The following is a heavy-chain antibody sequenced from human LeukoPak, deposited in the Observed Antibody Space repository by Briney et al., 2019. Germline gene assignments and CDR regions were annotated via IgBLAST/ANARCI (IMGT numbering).Heavy chain of an antibody. CDR3: ARGTYGYYMDV. V-gene: IGHV4-38-2*02. CDR2: IYRSGST. J-gene: IGHJ6*03. Sequence: KPSETLSLTCSGSNYSISNSLYWDWLRQPPGKGLEWIGGIYRSGSTFYNPSLKSRVTISLDTSKNQFSLKLSSVTAADTAVYFCARGTYGYYMDVWGKGTTVTVSS. CDR1: NYSISNSLY. D-gene: IGHD4-17*01.